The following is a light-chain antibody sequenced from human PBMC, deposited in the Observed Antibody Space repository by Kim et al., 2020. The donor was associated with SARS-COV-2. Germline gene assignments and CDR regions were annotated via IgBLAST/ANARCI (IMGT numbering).Light chain of an antibody. CDR2: SDR. CDR1: SSNIGSNA. V-gene: IGLV1-44*01. Sequence: QPPSASGTPGQRVTISCSGSSSNIGSNAVNWYQQLPGTAPKLLIYSDRQRPSGVPDRFSGSKSGTSASLAISGLQSEDEADYFCAAWDDSLNGVVFGGGTQLTVL. CDR3: AAWDDSLNGVV. J-gene: IGLJ2*01.